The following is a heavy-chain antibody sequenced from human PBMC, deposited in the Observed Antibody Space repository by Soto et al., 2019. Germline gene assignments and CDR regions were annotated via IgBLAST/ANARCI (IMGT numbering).Heavy chain of an antibody. CDR2: ISLDGRKQ. CDR1: GFRFNNYA. Sequence: QVQLVESGGGVVQPGGSLRLSCAASGFRFNNYAIDWVRQAPGKGLEWVAFISLDGRKQYYGDSVQGRFSISRDDSKNTVFLQMSSLRPEDTAVYYCAKTIGLRLGELAPDFWGQGTLVTVSS. J-gene: IGHJ4*02. CDR3: AKTIGLRLGELAPDF. D-gene: IGHD3-16*01. V-gene: IGHV3-30*18.